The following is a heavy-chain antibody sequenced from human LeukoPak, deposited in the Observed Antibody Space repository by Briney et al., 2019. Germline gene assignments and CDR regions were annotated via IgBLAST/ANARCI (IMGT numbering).Heavy chain of an antibody. J-gene: IGHJ4*02. CDR3: ARGMFYYGSGSDTGGY. D-gene: IGHD3-10*01. CDR2: ISGSGGNT. Sequence: PGGSLRLSCAASGFTFNNYAMWWVRQAPGKGLEWVSAISGSGGNTYYADSVKGRFTISRDNSKNTLYLQMNSLRAEDAAVYYCARGMFYYGSGSDTGGYWGQGILVTVSS. CDR1: GFTFNNYA. V-gene: IGHV3-23*01.